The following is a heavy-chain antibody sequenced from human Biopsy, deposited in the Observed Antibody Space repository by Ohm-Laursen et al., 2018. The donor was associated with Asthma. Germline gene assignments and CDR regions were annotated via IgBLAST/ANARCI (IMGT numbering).Heavy chain of an antibody. CDR1: GGYMRSGNCY. D-gene: IGHD6-13*01. J-gene: IGHJ6*02. Sequence: GTLSLTCRLSSGSGGYMRSGNCYWGWIRQPPGKGLEWIGSIYYSGTTYYNPSLESRVTVSADTSRNQFSLKLTSVTAADTAVYYCVRGSSSWHHGPFHYYYGLDVWGQGTTATVSS. CDR2: IYYSGTT. V-gene: IGHV4-39*01. CDR3: VRGSSSWHHGPFHYYYGLDV.